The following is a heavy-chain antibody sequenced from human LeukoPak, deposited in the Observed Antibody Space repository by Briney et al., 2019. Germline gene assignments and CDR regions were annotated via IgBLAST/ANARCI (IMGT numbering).Heavy chain of an antibody. CDR2: ISQDGSEE. J-gene: IGHJ6*03. CDR3: ARDRRIIQKYNTFYYMDV. D-gene: IGHD1-14*01. CDR1: GFTLNNHW. V-gene: IGHV3-7*01. Sequence: PGGSLRLSCVASGFTLNNHWMNWVRQAPGRGLEWVAHISQDGSEENYVDSVKGRFTISRDNAKNSVYLQMNSLRAEDTAVYFCARDRRIIQKYNTFYYMDVWGKGTTVTVSS.